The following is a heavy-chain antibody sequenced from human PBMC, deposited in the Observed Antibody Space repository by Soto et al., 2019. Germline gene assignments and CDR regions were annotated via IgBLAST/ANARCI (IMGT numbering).Heavy chain of an antibody. CDR3: ARDLSSWLDAFDI. CDR1: GFTFSSAS. D-gene: IGHD6-19*01. J-gene: IGHJ3*02. Sequence: GGSLRLSCAASGFTFSSASMNWVRQAPGKGLEWVSYISGSSMSIYYADSLKGRFTISRDNAKNSLFLQMNSLRAEDTAVYYCARDLSSWLDAFDIWGQGTMVTVSS. CDR2: ISGSSMSI. V-gene: IGHV3-21*01.